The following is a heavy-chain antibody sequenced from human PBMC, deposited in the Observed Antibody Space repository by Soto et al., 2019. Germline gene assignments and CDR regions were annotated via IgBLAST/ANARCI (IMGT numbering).Heavy chain of an antibody. Sequence: ASVKVSCKASGYTFTSYGISWVRQAPGQGLEWMGWISAYNDNTNYAQKLQGRVTMTTDTSTSTAYMELRSLRSDDTAVYYCARVIAAAGTHFGDYYYGMDVWGQGTTVTVSS. CDR1: GYTFTSYG. D-gene: IGHD6-13*01. V-gene: IGHV1-18*01. CDR2: ISAYNDNT. J-gene: IGHJ6*02. CDR3: ARVIAAAGTHFGDYYYGMDV.